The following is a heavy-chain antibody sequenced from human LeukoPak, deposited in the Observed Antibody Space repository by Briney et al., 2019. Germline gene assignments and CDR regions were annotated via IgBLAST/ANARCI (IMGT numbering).Heavy chain of an antibody. CDR1: GFSFSSYA. J-gene: IGHJ4*02. CDR2: IRYDGIDK. D-gene: IGHD6-13*01. Sequence: GGSLRLSCAASGFSFSSYAMYWVRQAPGKGLEWVALIRYDGIDKYYVDSVKGRFTISRDNSKNMLYLQMSSLRTEDTAVYYCVKTGSGWFGDYWGQGARVTVSS. CDR3: VKTGSGWFGDY. V-gene: IGHV3-30*02.